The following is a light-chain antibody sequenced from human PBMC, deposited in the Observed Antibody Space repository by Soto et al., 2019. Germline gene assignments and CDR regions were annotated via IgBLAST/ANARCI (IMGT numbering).Light chain of an antibody. Sequence: AIQMPQSPSSLSASVGDRVTITCRASQGITDALGWYQQKPGKAPKVLIYAASSLQSGVPSRFSGSGSGTDFTLTISSLQPEDFATYYCLQNFNFPWTFGLGTKVDIK. CDR3: LQNFNFPWT. CDR1: QGITDA. CDR2: AAS. V-gene: IGKV1-6*01. J-gene: IGKJ1*01.